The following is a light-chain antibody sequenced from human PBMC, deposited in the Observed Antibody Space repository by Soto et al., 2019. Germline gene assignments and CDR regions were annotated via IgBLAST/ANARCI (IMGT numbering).Light chain of an antibody. J-gene: IGLJ3*02. CDR1: SSNIGSNY. Sequence: QSVLTQPHSASGTPGQRVTISCSGSSSNIGSNYVYWYQQLPGTAPKLLIYRNNQRPSGVPDRFSGSKSGTSASLAISGLRSEDEADYYCAAWDDSLSSSVFGGGTKLTVL. CDR2: RNN. CDR3: AAWDDSLSSSV. V-gene: IGLV1-47*01.